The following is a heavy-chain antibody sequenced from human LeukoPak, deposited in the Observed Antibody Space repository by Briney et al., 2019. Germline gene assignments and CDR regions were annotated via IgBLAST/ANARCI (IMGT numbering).Heavy chain of an antibody. D-gene: IGHD3/OR15-3a*01. CDR1: GFTFSSYW. Sequence: QPGGSLRLSCAASGFTFSSYWMTWVRQAPGKGLEWVANMNLDGSEKYYVDSVKGRFIISRDNAKNSLFLQMNSLIAEDTAVYYCARDDGFSCYSYWGQGTLVTVSS. CDR3: ARDDGFSCYSY. V-gene: IGHV3-7*01. CDR2: MNLDGSEK. J-gene: IGHJ4*02.